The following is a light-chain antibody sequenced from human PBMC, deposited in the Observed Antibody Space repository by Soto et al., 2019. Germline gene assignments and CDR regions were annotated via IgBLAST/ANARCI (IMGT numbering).Light chain of an antibody. CDR3: QQYNNWPIT. V-gene: IGKV3-15*01. Sequence: EVVMTQSPATLSVSPGERATLSCRASQSVSSDLAWYHQKPGQAPRLLIYGASTRATGIPGRFSGSGSGTEFTLTISSLQSEDFVVYFCQQYNNWPITFAQGTRLEIK. J-gene: IGKJ5*01. CDR1: QSVSSD. CDR2: GAS.